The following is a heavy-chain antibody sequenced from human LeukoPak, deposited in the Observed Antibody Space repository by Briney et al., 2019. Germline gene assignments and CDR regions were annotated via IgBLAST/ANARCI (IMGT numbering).Heavy chain of an antibody. Sequence: ASVRVSCKTSGYTFRSYAIHWMRRAPGQRPEWMGWINAGNGNTIYSPKFQDRLTITRDTPANTAYMELSSLRSDDTAVYYCARESSGSPSYYYYGMDVWGQGTTVTVSS. J-gene: IGHJ6*02. V-gene: IGHV1-3*01. CDR1: GYTFRSYA. CDR3: ARESSGSPSYYYYGMDV. CDR2: INAGNGNT. D-gene: IGHD3-10*01.